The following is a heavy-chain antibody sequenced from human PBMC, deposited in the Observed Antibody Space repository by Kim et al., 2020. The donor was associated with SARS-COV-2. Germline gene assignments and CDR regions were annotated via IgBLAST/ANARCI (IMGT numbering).Heavy chain of an antibody. Sequence: SETLSLTCTVSGGSISSSSYYWGWIRQPPGKGLEWIGSIYYSGSTYYNPSLKSRVTISVDTSKNQFSLKLSSVTAADTAVYYCARPPRVVRGKLDGMDVWGQGTTVTVSS. CDR2: IYYSGST. V-gene: IGHV4-39*01. D-gene: IGHD3-10*01. CDR3: ARPPRVVRGKLDGMDV. CDR1: GGSISSSSYY. J-gene: IGHJ6*02.